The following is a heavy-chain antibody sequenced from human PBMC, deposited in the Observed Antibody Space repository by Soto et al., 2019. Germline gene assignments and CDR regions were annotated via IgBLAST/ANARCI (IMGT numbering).Heavy chain of an antibody. V-gene: IGHV4-61*08. CDR2: TSYSGSA. CDR3: ARSGSAYSHYYFDL. CDR1: GCSVSSGGYF. D-gene: IGHD3-22*01. Sequence: QSLPCTVSGCSVSSGGYFWICVRQPPGKELEWIGYTSYSGSANQNPSLKGRVTMSVDTSNNRFSLRLTSVTASDPAVYYCARSGSAYSHYYFDLWGQGALVTVSS. J-gene: IGHJ4*02.